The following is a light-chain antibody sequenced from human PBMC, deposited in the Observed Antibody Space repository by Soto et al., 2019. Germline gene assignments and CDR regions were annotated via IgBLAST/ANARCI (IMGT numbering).Light chain of an antibody. CDR2: EGS. CDR1: SSDVGNYNL. J-gene: IGLJ2*01. Sequence: QSALTQPASVSGSPGQSITISCTGTSSDVGNYNLVSWYQQHPGKAPKLMIYEGSKRPSGVSNRFSGSKSGNTASLTISRLQAEDEADYYCCSYAGSTTFRVLFGGGTKVTVL. CDR3: CSYAGSTTFRVL. V-gene: IGLV2-23*03.